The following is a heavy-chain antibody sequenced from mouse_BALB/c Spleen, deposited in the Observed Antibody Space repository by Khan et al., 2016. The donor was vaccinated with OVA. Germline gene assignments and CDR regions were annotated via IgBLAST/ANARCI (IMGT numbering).Heavy chain of an antibody. CDR2: ISSGDTT. CDR1: GFTFSNYG. J-gene: IGHJ3*01. V-gene: IGHV5-6-5*01. CDR3: ARDYWFDY. Sequence: EVELVESGGGLVKPGGSLKLSCAASGFTFSNYGVSWVRPTPAKRLEWVASISSGDTTYYPDSVKGRFTIFTDNARNILYLQMSSLRSEDTAMYYCARDYWFDYWGQGTLVTVSA.